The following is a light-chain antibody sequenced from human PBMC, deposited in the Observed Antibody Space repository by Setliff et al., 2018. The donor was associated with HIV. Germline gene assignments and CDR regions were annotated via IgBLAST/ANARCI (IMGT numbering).Light chain of an antibody. CDR3: CSYSGRSTYV. V-gene: IGLV2-14*03. Sequence: QSALTQPASVTGSPGQSITISCTGTSSDIGRFNYVSWYRQFPGKGPTLVIFDVNQRPFGVSNRFSGSKSGNIASLIISGLQAEDEADYFCCSYSGRSTYVFGSGTKVTVL. CDR2: DVN. J-gene: IGLJ1*01. CDR1: SSDIGRFNY.